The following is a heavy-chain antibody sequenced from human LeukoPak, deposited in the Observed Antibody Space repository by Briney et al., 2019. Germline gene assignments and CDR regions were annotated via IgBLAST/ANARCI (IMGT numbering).Heavy chain of an antibody. J-gene: IGHJ4*02. V-gene: IGHV1-8*01. D-gene: IGHD2-15*01. CDR3: ARVHSGGSNTDFDY. CDR2: MNPNSGNT. CDR1: GYTFTSYD. Sequence: ASVKVSCKASGYTFTSYDINWVRQATGQGLEWMGWMNPNSGNTGYAQKFQGRVTMTRNTSISTACMELSSLRSEDTAVYYCARVHSGGSNTDFDYWGQGTLVTVSS.